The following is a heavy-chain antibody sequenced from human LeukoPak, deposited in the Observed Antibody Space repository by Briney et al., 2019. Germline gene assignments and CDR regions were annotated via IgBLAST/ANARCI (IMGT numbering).Heavy chain of an antibody. D-gene: IGHD3-10*02. V-gene: IGHV3-48*03. J-gene: IGHJ6*04. CDR1: GFTFSSYE. CDR2: ISSSGSTI. Sequence: QTGGSLRLSCAASGFTFSSYEMNWVRQAPGKGLEWVSYISSSGSTIYYADSVKGRVTISRDNAKNSLYLQMNSLRAEDTAVYYCAELGITMIGGVWGKGTTVTISS. CDR3: AELGITMIGGV.